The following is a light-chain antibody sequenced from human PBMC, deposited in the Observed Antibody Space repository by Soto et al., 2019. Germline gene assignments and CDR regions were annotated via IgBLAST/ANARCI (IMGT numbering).Light chain of an antibody. Sequence: EILLTQSAGTLSLAPGVIATLSCRARQCFGSNYLAWYQQKTGQGPRLLMYGASSRATGVPDRFSGSGSGTHFTLTISRLEPEDFAVYYCQQYGSSPWTVGQGTKVEIK. CDR2: GAS. CDR1: QCFGSNY. V-gene: IGKV3-20*01. J-gene: IGKJ1*01. CDR3: QQYGSSPWT.